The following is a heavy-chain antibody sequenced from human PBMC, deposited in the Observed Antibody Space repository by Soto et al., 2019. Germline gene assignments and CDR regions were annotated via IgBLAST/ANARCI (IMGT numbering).Heavy chain of an antibody. CDR1: GGSISSYY. D-gene: IGHD5-12*01. CDR3: ARAYGGYADY. J-gene: IGHJ4*02. Sequence: SETLSLTCTVSGGSISSYYWSWIRQPPGKGLKWIGYIYYSGSTNYNPSLKSRVTISVDTSKNQFSLKLSSVTAADTAVYYCARAYGGYADYWGQGALVTVS. CDR2: IYYSGST. V-gene: IGHV4-59*01.